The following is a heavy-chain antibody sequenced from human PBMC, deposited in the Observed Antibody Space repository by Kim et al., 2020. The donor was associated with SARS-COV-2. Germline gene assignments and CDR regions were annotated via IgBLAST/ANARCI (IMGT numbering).Heavy chain of an antibody. V-gene: IGHV4-34*01. CDR3: ARGENYGDYYAYY. Sequence: YNPSLKSRVTISVDTSKNQFSLKLSSVTAADTAVYYCARGENYGDYYAYYWGQGTLVTVSS. J-gene: IGHJ4*02. D-gene: IGHD4-17*01.